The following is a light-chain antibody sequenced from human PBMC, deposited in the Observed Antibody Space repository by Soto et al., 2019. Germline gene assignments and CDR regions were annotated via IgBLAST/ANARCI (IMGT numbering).Light chain of an antibody. CDR2: EVS. Sequence: QSVLTQPPSASGSPGQSVTIFCTGTSSDVGGYNYVSWYQQHPGKAPKLMIYEVSKRPSGVPDRFSGSKSGNTASLTVSGLQAEDEADYYCSSYAGSSTLVFGTGTKLTVL. CDR3: SSYAGSSTLV. CDR1: SSDVGGYNY. V-gene: IGLV2-8*01. J-gene: IGLJ1*01.